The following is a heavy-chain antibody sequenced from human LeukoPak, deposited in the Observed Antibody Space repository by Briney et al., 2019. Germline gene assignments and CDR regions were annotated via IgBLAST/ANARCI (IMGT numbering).Heavy chain of an antibody. J-gene: IGHJ4*02. Sequence: SETLSLTCAVYGGSFSGYYWSWIRQPPGKGLEWIGEINHGGSTNYNPSLKSRVTISVEKSKNQLSLRLSSVAAADTAVYYCVRVSDSGTYYFDYWGQGTLVTVSS. D-gene: IGHD1-26*01. CDR1: GGSFSGYY. CDR2: INHGGST. V-gene: IGHV4-34*01. CDR3: VRVSDSGTYYFDY.